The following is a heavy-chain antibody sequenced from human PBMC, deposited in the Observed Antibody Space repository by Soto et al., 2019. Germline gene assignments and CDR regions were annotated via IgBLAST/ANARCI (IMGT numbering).Heavy chain of an antibody. CDR3: ARRLEYYYDRSGDYYFDWFDP. J-gene: IGHJ5*02. V-gene: IGHV4-30-2*01. CDR2: IYHSGST. Sequence: LSLTCAVSGGSISSGGYSWSWIRQPPGKGLEWIGYIYHSGSTYYNPSLKSRVTISVDRSKNQFSLKLSSVTAADTAVYYCARRLEYYYDRSGDYYFDWFDPWGQGTLVTGSS. D-gene: IGHD3-22*01. CDR1: GGSISSGGYS.